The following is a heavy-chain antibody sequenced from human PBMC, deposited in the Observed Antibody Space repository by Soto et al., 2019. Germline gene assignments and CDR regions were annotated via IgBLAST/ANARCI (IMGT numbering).Heavy chain of an antibody. Sequence: GGSLRLSCAASGFTFSSYGMHWVRQAPGKGLEWLAVISNDGTKKFFADSVKGRLTLSRDNARNTLYLQINSLRAEDTAVYFCGKDTLDCSGGDCPLFYYYGMDVWGQGTTVTVSS. J-gene: IGHJ6*02. V-gene: IGHV3-30*18. CDR2: ISNDGTKK. D-gene: IGHD2-15*01. CDR1: GFTFSSYG. CDR3: GKDTLDCSGGDCPLFYYYGMDV.